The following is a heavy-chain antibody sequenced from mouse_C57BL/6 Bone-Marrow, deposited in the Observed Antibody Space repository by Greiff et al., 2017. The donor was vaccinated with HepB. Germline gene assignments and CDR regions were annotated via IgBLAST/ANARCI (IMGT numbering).Heavy chain of an antibody. CDR2: IYPGSGST. J-gene: IGHJ3*01. CDR3: VNSSSWFAY. Sequence: QVQLQQPGAELVKPGASVNMSCKASGYTFTSYWITWVKQRPGQGLEWIGDIYPGSGSTNYNEKFQSKATLTVDTSSSTAYMQLSSLTSDDSAVYYCVNSSSWFAYWGQGTLVTVSA. V-gene: IGHV1-55*01. CDR1: GYTFTSYW. D-gene: IGHD3-1*01.